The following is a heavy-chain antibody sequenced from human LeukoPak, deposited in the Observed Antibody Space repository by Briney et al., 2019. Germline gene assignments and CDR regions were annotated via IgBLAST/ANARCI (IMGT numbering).Heavy chain of an antibody. J-gene: IGHJ2*01. Sequence: SETLSLTCTVSGGSISSYHWSWIRQPPGKGLEWIGSISYSGSTYNNPSLKSRVTISVDTSKNQFSLKLSSVTAPDTAVYYCARRVYSGSYNWYFDLWGRGTLVTVSS. CDR3: ARRVYSGSYNWYFDL. V-gene: IGHV4-39*01. CDR1: GGSISSYH. CDR2: ISYSGST. D-gene: IGHD1-26*01.